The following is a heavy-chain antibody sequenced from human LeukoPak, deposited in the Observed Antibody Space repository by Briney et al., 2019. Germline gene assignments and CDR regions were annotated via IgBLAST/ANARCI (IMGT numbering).Heavy chain of an antibody. V-gene: IGHV1-69*13. J-gene: IGHJ3*02. Sequence: SVKVSCKASGYTFSGYYMHWVRQAPGQGLEWMGGIIPIFGTANYAQKFQGRVTITADESTSTAYMELSSLRSEDTAVYYCARVRRSYDFWSGARAFDIWGQGTMVTISS. D-gene: IGHD3-3*01. CDR1: GYTFSGYY. CDR3: ARVRRSYDFWSGARAFDI. CDR2: IIPIFGTA.